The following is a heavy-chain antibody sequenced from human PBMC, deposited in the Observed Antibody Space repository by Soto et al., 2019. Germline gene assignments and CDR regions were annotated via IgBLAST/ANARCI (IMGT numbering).Heavy chain of an antibody. CDR1: GYTFTTYD. V-gene: IGHV1-8*01. CDR3: ARCPPDWGSAL. J-gene: IGHJ4*02. CDR2: MSPKTGNT. Sequence: QVQLVQSGAEVKKPGASVKVSCKASGYTFTTYDINWVRQATGQGLEWIGWMSPKTGNTGYAQNLQGXXHXNXXTHIRTAYMELRRPTSVDTAVYYRARCPPDWGSALWGPGTRVPVSS. D-gene: IGHD7-27*01.